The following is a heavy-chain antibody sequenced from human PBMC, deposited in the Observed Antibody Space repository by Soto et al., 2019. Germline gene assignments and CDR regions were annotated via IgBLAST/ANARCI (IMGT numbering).Heavy chain of an antibody. D-gene: IGHD6-19*01. CDR3: ASVSVAGVAFDI. V-gene: IGHV1-69*02. J-gene: IGHJ3*02. CDR2: IIPILGIA. Sequence: QVQLVQSGAEVKKPGSSVKVSCKASGGTFSSYTISWVRQASGQGLEWMGRIIPILGIAKYAQKFQGRVTITADKSTSTAYMELSSLVSEDTAVYYCASVSVAGVAFDIWGQGTMVTVSS. CDR1: GGTFSSYT.